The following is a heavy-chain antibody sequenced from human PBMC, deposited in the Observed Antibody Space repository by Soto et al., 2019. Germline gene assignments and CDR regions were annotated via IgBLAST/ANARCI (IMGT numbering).Heavy chain of an antibody. J-gene: IGHJ6*02. D-gene: IGHD1-20*01. CDR1: GYTFTSYY. CDR2: INPSGGST. V-gene: IGHV1-46*01. Sequence: GASVKVSCKASGYTFTSYYMHWVRQAPGQGLEWMGIINPSGGSTSYAQKFQGRVTMTRDTSTSTVYMELSSLRSEDTAVYYCARDWGPNITGTTLLYYYYGMDVWGQGTTVTVSS. CDR3: ARDWGPNITGTTLLYYYYGMDV.